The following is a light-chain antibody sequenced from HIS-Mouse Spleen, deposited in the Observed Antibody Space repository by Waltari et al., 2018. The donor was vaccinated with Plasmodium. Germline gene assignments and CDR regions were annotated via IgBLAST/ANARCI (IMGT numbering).Light chain of an antibody. CDR1: PSVSSN. V-gene: IGKV3-15*01. CDR2: GAS. J-gene: IGKJ2*01. Sequence: EIVMTQSPATLSVSQGERATLSCRASPSVSSNLAWYQQNPGQAPRLLIYGASTRATGIPARFSGSGSGTEFTLTISIMQSEDFAVYYCQQYNNWPPYTFGQGTKLEIK. CDR3: QQYNNWPPYT.